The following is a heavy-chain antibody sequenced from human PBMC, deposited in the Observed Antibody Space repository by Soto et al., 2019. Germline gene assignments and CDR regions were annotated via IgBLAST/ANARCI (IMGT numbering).Heavy chain of an antibody. D-gene: IGHD2-2*01. CDR1: GGTFSSYA. CDR2: IIPIFGTA. CDR3: ARDCSKWDPYYYYYGMDV. V-gene: IGHV1-69*01. Sequence: QVQLVQSGAEVKKPGSSVKVSCKASGGTFSSYAISWVRQAPGQGLEWMGGIIPIFGTANYAQKFQGRVTITADESTSTAYMELSSLRSEDTAVYYCARDCSKWDPYYYYYGMDVWGQGTTVTVSS. J-gene: IGHJ6*02.